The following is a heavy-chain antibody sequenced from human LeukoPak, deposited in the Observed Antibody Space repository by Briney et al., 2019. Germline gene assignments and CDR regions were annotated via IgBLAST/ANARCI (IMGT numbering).Heavy chain of an antibody. Sequence: GGSLRLSCSASGFTFSSYAMHWVRQAPGKGLEYVSGISINGGSTDYADSVRGRFTISRDNSKNTVYLQMSSLRAEDTAVYYCVKESRVVRGVIMDAFDMWGQGTMVTVSS. J-gene: IGHJ3*02. D-gene: IGHD3-10*01. V-gene: IGHV3-64D*06. CDR3: VKESRVVRGVIMDAFDM. CDR2: ISINGGST. CDR1: GFTFSSYA.